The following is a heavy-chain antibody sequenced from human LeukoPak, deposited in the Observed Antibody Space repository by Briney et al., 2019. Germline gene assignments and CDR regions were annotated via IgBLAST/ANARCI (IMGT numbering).Heavy chain of an antibody. CDR2: IIPIFGTA. CDR3: ARGAVATIETYYFDY. V-gene: IGHV1-69*13. J-gene: IGHJ4*02. Sequence: GASVKVSCKASGGTFSSYAISWVRQAPGQGLEWVGGIIPIFGTANYAQKFQGRVTITADESTSTAYMELSSLRSEDTAVYYCARGAVATIETYYFDYWGQGTLVTVSS. D-gene: IGHD5-12*01. CDR1: GGTFSSYA.